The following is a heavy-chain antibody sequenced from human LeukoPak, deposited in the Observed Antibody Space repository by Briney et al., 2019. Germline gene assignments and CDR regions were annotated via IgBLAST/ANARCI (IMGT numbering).Heavy chain of an antibody. CDR3: ARDKGLYYDSSGYSIFDY. CDR2: ISYDGSNK. CDR1: GFTFSSYA. Sequence: GGSLRLSCAASGFTFSSYAMHWVRQAPGKGLEWVAVISYDGSNKHYADSVKGRFTISRDNSKNTLYLQMNSLRAEDTAVYYCARDKGLYYDSSGYSIFDYWGQGTLVTVSS. J-gene: IGHJ4*02. D-gene: IGHD3-22*01. V-gene: IGHV3-30*04.